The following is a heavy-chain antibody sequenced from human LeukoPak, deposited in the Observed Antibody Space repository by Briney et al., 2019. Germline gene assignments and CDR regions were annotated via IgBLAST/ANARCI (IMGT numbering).Heavy chain of an antibody. D-gene: IGHD3-10*01. Sequence: SETLSLTCTVSGGSISSYYWSWIRQPPGKGLEWIGYIYYSGSTNYNPSLKSRVTISVDTSKNQFSLKLSSVTATDTAVYYCARTILWFGEFPDAFDIWGQGTMVTVFS. CDR2: IYYSGST. J-gene: IGHJ3*02. CDR1: GGSISSYY. CDR3: ARTILWFGEFPDAFDI. V-gene: IGHV4-59*01.